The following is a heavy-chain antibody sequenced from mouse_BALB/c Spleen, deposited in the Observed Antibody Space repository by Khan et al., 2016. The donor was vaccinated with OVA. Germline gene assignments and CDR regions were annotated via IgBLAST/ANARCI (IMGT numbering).Heavy chain of an antibody. Sequence: EVGLVESGGGFMQPGGSLKLSCATSGFTFTDYYMYWVRQTPERRLEWVAYISNLGTTLYYPDTVRGRFTISRDNAKNTLYLPMRRLKSADTAMYYCAREGDGGGLAYWGQGTLVTVSA. CDR3: AREGDGGGLAY. J-gene: IGHJ3*01. D-gene: IGHD1-1*02. CDR2: ISNLGTTL. V-gene: IGHV5-12*02. CDR1: GFTFTDYY.